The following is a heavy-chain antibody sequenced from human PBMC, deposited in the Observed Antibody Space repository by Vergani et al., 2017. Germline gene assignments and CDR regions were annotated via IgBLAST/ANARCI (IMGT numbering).Heavy chain of an antibody. CDR3: AGGEDDFWSGKIDY. CDR1: GFTFSSYE. V-gene: IGHV3-48*03. CDR2: ISSSGSTI. J-gene: IGHJ4*02. D-gene: IGHD3-3*01. Sequence: EVQLVESGGGLVQPGGSLRLSCAASGFTFSSYEMNWVRQAPGKGLEWVSYISSSGSTIYYADSVKGRFTISRDNAKNSLYLQMNSLRAEDTAVYYCAGGEDDFWSGKIDYWGQGTLVTVSS.